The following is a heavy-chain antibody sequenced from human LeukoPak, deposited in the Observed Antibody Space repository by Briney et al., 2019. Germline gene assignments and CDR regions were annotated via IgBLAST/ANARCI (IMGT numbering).Heavy chain of an antibody. J-gene: IGHJ4*02. Sequence: GGSLRLSCAASGFTFRTYNMNWVGQAPGKGLGWVAVISYDGSNKYYADSVKGRFTISRDNSKNTLYLQMNSLRAEDTAVYYCAREESGSSWPYWGQGNPGHRLL. V-gene: IGHV3-30-3*01. CDR2: ISYDGSNK. CDR1: GFTFRTYN. D-gene: IGHD6-13*01. CDR3: AREESGSSWPY.